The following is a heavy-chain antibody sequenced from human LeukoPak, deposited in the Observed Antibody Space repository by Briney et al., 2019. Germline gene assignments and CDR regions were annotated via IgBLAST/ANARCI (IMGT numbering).Heavy chain of an antibody. J-gene: IGHJ6*03. Sequence: SETLSLTCTVSGGSIINYYWSWIRQPPGKGLEWIGYIYYSGSTNYNPSLKSRVTMSVDTSKNQFSLKLSSVTAADTAVYYCARGPRITLVRGGQWYHYMDVWGKGTTVTISS. CDR1: GGSIINYY. D-gene: IGHD3-10*01. V-gene: IGHV4-59*08. CDR3: ARGPRITLVRGGQWYHYMDV. CDR2: IYYSGST.